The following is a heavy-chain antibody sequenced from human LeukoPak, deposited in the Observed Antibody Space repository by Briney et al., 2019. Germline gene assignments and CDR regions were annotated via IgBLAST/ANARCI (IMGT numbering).Heavy chain of an antibody. CDR1: EFTFSNYE. Sequence: PGGSLRLSCAASEFTFSNYEMNWVRQAPGKGLEWVSYISSSGSTIYYADSVKGRFTISRDNAKNSLYLQMNSLRAEDTAVYYCARGSTVTYWDYWGQGTLATVSS. V-gene: IGHV3-48*03. J-gene: IGHJ4*02. CDR2: ISSSGSTI. D-gene: IGHD4-17*01. CDR3: ARGSTVTYWDY.